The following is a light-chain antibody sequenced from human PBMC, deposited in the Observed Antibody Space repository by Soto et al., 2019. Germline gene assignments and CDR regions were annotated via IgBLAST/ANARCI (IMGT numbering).Light chain of an antibody. CDR2: WGS. CDR3: MQGRQLPAT. Sequence: DMVMTQSPLSLPVTPGEPASISCRSSQSLLHSTGNNHLDWYLQKPGQPPQLLIYWGSNRASGVPDRFSGSGSGTDFTLKISRVEADDVGVYYCMQGRQLPATFGQGTRLEIK. V-gene: IGKV2-28*01. CDR1: QSLLHSTGNNH. J-gene: IGKJ5*01.